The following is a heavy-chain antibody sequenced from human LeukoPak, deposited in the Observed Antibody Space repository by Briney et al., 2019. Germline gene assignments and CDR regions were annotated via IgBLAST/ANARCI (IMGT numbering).Heavy chain of an antibody. D-gene: IGHD2-2*02. CDR1: GGSISSSSYY. V-gene: IGHV4-39*01. CDR2: IYYSGST. Sequence: SETLSLTCTVSGGSISSSSYYWGWIRQPPGKGLEWIGSIYYSGSTYYNPSLESRVTISVDTSKNQFSLKLSFVTAADTAVYYCASPIVVVPAAIFHFDYWGQGTLVTVSS. CDR3: ASPIVVVPAAIFHFDY. J-gene: IGHJ4*02.